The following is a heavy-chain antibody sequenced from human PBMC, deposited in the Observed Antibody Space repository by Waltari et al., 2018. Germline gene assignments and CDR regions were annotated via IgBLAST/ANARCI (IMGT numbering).Heavy chain of an antibody. D-gene: IGHD3-3*01. CDR3: ARGLKDLGWDRPWDYYYYYYMDV. V-gene: IGHV4-59*01. CDR2: IYYSGST. Sequence: QVQLQESGPGLVKPSETLSLTCTVSGGSISSYYWSWIRQPPGKGLEWIGYIYYSGSTNYNPSLKSRVTISVDTSKNQFSLKLSSVTAADTAVYYCARGLKDLGWDRPWDYYYYYYMDVWGKGTTVTVSS. J-gene: IGHJ6*03. CDR1: GGSISSYY.